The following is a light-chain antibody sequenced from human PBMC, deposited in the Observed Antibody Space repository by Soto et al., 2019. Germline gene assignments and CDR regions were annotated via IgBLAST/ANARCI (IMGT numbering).Light chain of an antibody. V-gene: IGKV3-15*01. CDR2: VAS. CDR1: QSVNSN. Sequence: EIVMTQSPVTLSVSPGDRATLSCRASQSVNSNLAWYQHKPGQTPKLLIYVASTRATGIPARFSGSGSGTQFTLTISSLQSEDFAVNYCHQYNVWPLTFGGGTKVEFK. J-gene: IGKJ4*01. CDR3: HQYNVWPLT.